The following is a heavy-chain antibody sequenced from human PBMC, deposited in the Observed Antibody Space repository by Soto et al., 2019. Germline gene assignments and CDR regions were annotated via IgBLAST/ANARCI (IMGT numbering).Heavy chain of an antibody. J-gene: IGHJ4*02. CDR2: ISTGRSNI. Sequence: GGSLRLSCAASGFTFSSYGMHWVRQAQGKGLEWVSDISTGRSNIYYADSVKGRFTISRDNAKNSLYLQMNSLRAEDTAVYYCATSGHYYGSGSPYYFDYWGQGTLVTVSS. V-gene: IGHV3-48*01. CDR1: GFTFSSYG. D-gene: IGHD3-10*01. CDR3: ATSGHYYGSGSPYYFDY.